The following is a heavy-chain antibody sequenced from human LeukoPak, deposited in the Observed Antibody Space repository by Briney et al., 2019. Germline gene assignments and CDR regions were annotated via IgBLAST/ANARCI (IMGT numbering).Heavy chain of an antibody. V-gene: IGHV1-69*13. CDR1: GGTFSRYV. CDR3: ARGPCTGGVCYNAFDI. D-gene: IGHD2-8*02. CDR2: IIPIFGTA. Sequence: GASVKVSCKSSGGTFSRYVISWVRQAPGQWLEWMGGIIPIFGTANYAQKFQGRVTITADESTSTAYMELSSLRSEDTAVYYCARGPCTGGVCYNAFDIWGQGTMVTVSS. J-gene: IGHJ3*02.